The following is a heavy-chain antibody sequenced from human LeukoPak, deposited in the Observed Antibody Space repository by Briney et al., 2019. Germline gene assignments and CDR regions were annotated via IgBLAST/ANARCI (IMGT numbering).Heavy chain of an antibody. D-gene: IGHD3-3*01. J-gene: IGHJ3*02. CDR2: IYYSGST. V-gene: IGHV4-59*01. CDR1: GGPISSYY. CDR3: ARKYDFWSGHYAFDI. Sequence: SETLSLTCTVSGGPISSYYWSWIRQPPGKGLEWIGYIYYSGSTNYNPSLKSRVTISVDTSKNQFSLKLSSVTAADTAVYYCARKYDFWSGHYAFDIWGQGTMVTVSS.